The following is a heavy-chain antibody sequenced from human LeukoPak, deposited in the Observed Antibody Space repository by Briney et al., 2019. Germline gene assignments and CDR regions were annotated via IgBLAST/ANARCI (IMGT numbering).Heavy chain of an antibody. J-gene: IGHJ4*02. V-gene: IGHV3-23*01. Sequence: GGSLRLSCAASGFTFSSYAMSWVRQAPGKGLEWDSAISGSGGSTYYADSVKGRFTISRDNSKNTLYLQMNSLRAEDTAVYYCAKDLGGGKIAAAGRPFDYWGQGTLVTVSS. CDR3: AKDLGGGKIAAAGRPFDY. D-gene: IGHD6-13*01. CDR1: GFTFSSYA. CDR2: ISGSGGST.